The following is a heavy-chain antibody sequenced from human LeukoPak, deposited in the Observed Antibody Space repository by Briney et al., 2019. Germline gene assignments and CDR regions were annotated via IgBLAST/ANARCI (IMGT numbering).Heavy chain of an antibody. Sequence: PSETLSLTCTVSGGSISTSSYYWGWIRQPPGKGLEWIGSIYYSGSTSYNPSLKSRVTISVDTSKNQFSLKLSSVTAADTAVYYCARRGFWSGYYHWGQGTLVTVSS. CDR1: GGSISTSSYY. CDR3: ARRGFWSGYYH. CDR2: IYYSGST. D-gene: IGHD3-3*01. J-gene: IGHJ5*02. V-gene: IGHV4-39*01.